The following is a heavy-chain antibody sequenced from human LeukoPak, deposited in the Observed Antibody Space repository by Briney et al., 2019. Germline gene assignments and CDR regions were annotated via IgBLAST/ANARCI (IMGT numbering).Heavy chain of an antibody. CDR2: ISWNSGSI. J-gene: IGHJ4*02. CDR3: AKVKYSSSSGFDY. D-gene: IGHD6-6*01. V-gene: IGHV3-9*01. Sequence: GGSLRLSCAASGFTFDDYAMHWVRQAPGKGLEWVSGISWNSGSIGYADSVKGRFTISRDNAKNSLYLQMNSLRAEDTALYYCAKVKYSSSSGFDYWGRGTLVTVSS. CDR1: GFTFDDYA.